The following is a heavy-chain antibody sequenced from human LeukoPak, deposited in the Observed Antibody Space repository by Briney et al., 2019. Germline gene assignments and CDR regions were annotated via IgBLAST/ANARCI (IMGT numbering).Heavy chain of an antibody. D-gene: IGHD3-22*01. CDR3: ASATYYYDGSGYN. Sequence: SETLSLTCTVSGYSISSGYYWGWVRHPPGKGLEWIGTIYHSGTTYYSPSLKSRVTISVDTSKNQFSLKLSSVTAADTAVYYCASATYYYDGSGYNWGQGTLVTVSS. J-gene: IGHJ4*02. CDR1: GYSISSGYY. V-gene: IGHV4-38-2*02. CDR2: IYHSGTT.